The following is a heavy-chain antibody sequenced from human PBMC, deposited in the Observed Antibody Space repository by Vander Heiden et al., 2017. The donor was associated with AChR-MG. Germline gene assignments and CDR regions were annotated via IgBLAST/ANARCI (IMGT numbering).Heavy chain of an antibody. D-gene: IGHD1-26*01. Sequence: EVQLVESGGGLVQPGGSLRLSCAASGFTLSSYGMSWVRQAPGKGLEWVANIKQDGSEKYYVDSVKGRFTISRDNAKNSLYLQMNSLRAEDTAVYYCARKWELTNWFDPWGQGTLVTVSS. CDR1: GFTLSSYG. V-gene: IGHV3-7*03. CDR3: ARKWELTNWFDP. CDR2: IKQDGSEK. J-gene: IGHJ5*02.